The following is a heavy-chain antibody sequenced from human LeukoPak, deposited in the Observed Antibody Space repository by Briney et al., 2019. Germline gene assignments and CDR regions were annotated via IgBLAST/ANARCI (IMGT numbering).Heavy chain of an antibody. CDR3: ARGRVTDGMDV. J-gene: IGHJ6*02. Sequence: GGSLRLSCAASGFTFSSYAMHWVRQAPGKGLEWVAVISYDGSNKYYADSVKGRFTISRDNSKNTLYLQMNSLRSEDTAVYYCARGRVTDGMDVWGQGTTVTVSS. CDR1: GFTFSSYA. V-gene: IGHV3-30-3*01. CDR2: ISYDGSNK. D-gene: IGHD4-23*01.